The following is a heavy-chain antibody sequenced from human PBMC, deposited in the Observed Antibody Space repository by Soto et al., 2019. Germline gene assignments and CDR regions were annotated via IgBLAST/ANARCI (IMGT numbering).Heavy chain of an antibody. D-gene: IGHD6-6*01. CDR1: GGSISSYY. CDR2: IYYSGST. V-gene: IGHV4-59*08. CDR3: ATTIAARPHYYYYMDV. J-gene: IGHJ6*03. Sequence: SETLSLTCTVSGGSISSYYWSWIRQPPGKGLEWIGYIYYSGSTNYNPSLKSRVTISVDTSKNQFSLKLSSVTAADTAVYYCATTIAARPHYYYYMDVWGKGNTVTVSS.